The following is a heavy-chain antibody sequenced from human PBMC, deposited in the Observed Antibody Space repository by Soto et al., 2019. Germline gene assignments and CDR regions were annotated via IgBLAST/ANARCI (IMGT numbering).Heavy chain of an antibody. J-gene: IGHJ4*02. V-gene: IGHV1-69*01. Sequence: QVQLVQSGAEVKKPGSSVKVSCKASGGTFSSYAISWVRQAPGQGLEWMGGLIPIFGTANYAQKFQGRVTITADESTSTAYMGLSSLRSEDTVLYYCARDSLGGGSDSRGYWGQGTLVTVSS. CDR1: GGTFSSYA. D-gene: IGHD1-26*01. CDR2: LIPIFGTA. CDR3: ARDSLGGGSDSRGY.